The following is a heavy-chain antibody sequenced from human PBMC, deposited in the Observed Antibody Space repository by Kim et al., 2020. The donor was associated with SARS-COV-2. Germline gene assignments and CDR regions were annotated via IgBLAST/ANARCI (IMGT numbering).Heavy chain of an antibody. V-gene: IGHV4-4*07. J-gene: IGHJ6*02. CDR1: GGSISSYY. CDR3: ARCPIPRRRDYYYGMDV. CDR2: IYTSGST. D-gene: IGHD2-21*01. Sequence: SETLSLTCTVSGGSISSYYWSWIRQPAGKGLEWIGRIYTSGSTNYNPSLKSRVTMSVDTSKNQFSLKLSSVTAADTAVYYCARCPIPRRRDYYYGMDVWGQGTTVTVSS.